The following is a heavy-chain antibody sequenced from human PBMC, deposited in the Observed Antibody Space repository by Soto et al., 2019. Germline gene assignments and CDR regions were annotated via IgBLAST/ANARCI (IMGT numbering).Heavy chain of an antibody. D-gene: IGHD7-27*01. CDR2: IYHSGST. J-gene: IGHJ5*02. CDR3: ARVPGP. Sequence: SXTQSLTCAVSGGSISSCGYSWSWIRQPPGKGLEWIGYIYHSGSTYYNPSLKSRVTISVDRSKNQFSLKLSSVTAADTAVYYCARVPGPWGQGTLVTVSS. V-gene: IGHV4-30-2*01. CDR1: GGSISSCGYS.